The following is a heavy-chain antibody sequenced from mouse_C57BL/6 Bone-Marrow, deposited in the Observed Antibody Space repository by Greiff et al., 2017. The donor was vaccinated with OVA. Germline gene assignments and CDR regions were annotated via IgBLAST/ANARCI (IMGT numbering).Heavy chain of an antibody. D-gene: IGHD2-4*01. V-gene: IGHV7-3*01. CDR3: ARYGDYGWFAY. Sequence: EVKLVESGGGLVQPGGSLSLSCAASGFTFTDYYMSWVRQPPGKALEWLGFIRNKANGYTTEYSASVKGRFTISRDNSQSILYLQMNALRAEDSATYYCARYGDYGWFAYWGQGTLVTVSA. J-gene: IGHJ3*01. CDR2: IRNKANGYTT. CDR1: GFTFTDYY.